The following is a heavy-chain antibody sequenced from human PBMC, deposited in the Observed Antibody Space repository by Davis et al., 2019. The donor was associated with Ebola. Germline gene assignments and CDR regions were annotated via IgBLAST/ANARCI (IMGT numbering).Heavy chain of an antibody. D-gene: IGHD6-19*01. CDR2: ISGSGGST. V-gene: IGHV3-23*01. CDR3: AREPTSGYSSGWEGDY. CDR1: GFTFSSYA. J-gene: IGHJ4*02. Sequence: PGGSLRLSCAASGFTFSSYAMSWVRQAPGKGLEWVSAISGSGGSTYYADSVKGRFTISRDNSKNTLYLQMNSLRAEDTAVYYCAREPTSGYSSGWEGDYWGQGTLVTVSS.